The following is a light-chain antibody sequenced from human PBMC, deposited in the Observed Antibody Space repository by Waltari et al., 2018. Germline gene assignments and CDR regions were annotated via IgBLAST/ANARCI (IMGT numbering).Light chain of an antibody. Sequence: QAGLTQPPSVSKDLRQTATLPCTGNSNNVGYLGAAWLQQHQGHPPKLLSYRNHNRPSGISERFSASRSGNTASLTITGLQPEDEADYYCSAWDSSLNAHVFGTGTKVTVL. V-gene: IGLV10-54*04. J-gene: IGLJ1*01. CDR2: RNH. CDR1: SNNVGYLG. CDR3: SAWDSSLNAHV.